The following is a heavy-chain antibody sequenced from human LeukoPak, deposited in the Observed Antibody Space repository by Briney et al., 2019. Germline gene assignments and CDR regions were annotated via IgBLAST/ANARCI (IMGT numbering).Heavy chain of an antibody. Sequence: GASVKVSCKASGYTFTSYDINWVRQAPGQGLEWMGWINPNSGGTNYAQKFQGRVTMTRDTSISTAYMELSRLRSDDTAVYYCARVSGGNYAPIDYWGQGTLVTVSS. CDR2: INPNSGGT. CDR3: ARVSGGNYAPIDY. CDR1: GYTFTSYD. V-gene: IGHV1-2*02. J-gene: IGHJ4*02. D-gene: IGHD1-7*01.